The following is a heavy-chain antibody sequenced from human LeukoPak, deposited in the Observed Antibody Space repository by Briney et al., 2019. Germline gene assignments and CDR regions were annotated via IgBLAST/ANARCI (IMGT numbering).Heavy chain of an antibody. D-gene: IGHD3-9*01. CDR3: ARLSKGRYFDYIFDN. J-gene: IGHJ4*02. V-gene: IGHV4-39*01. CDR2: IYYTGST. CDR1: GGSVSSTEFY. Sequence: PSQTLSLTCTVSGGSVSSTEFYWGWIREPPGTGLQWIGNIYYTGSTYYNPSLNSRVAMSVDTSQNQYSLKMASVTAADTAVYYCARLSKGRYFDYIFDNWGQGTLVTVSS.